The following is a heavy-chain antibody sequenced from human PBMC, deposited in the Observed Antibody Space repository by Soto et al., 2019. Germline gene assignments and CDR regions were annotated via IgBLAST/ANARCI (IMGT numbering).Heavy chain of an antibody. Sequence: SLRLSCAASGFTFSNYAFHWVRQAPGKGLEWVVVISYDGSNKYYADSVRGRFSISRDNSKSTLYLQMNSLRAEDTAVYYCARDPFDILGQGTMVTVSS. J-gene: IGHJ3*02. CDR1: GFTFSNYA. CDR2: ISYDGSNK. V-gene: IGHV3-30-3*01. CDR3: ARDPFDI.